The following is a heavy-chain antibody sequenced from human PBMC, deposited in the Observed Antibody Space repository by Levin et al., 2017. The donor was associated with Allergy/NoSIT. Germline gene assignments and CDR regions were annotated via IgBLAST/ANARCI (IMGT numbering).Heavy chain of an antibody. V-gene: IGHV4-31*03. Sequence: SETLSLTCTVSGGSISSGGYYWSWIRQHPGKGLEWIGYIYYSGSTYYNPSLKSRVTISVDTSNNQFSLKLSSVTAADTAVYYCARLCYSSSRYNDYWGQGTLVTVSS. CDR2: IYYSGST. CDR3: ARLCYSSSRYNDY. J-gene: IGHJ4*02. D-gene: IGHD6-13*01. CDR1: GGSISSGGYY.